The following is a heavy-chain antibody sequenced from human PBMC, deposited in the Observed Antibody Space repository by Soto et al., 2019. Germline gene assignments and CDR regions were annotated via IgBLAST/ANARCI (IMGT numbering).Heavy chain of an antibody. CDR3: ARGNTAMASQGYMDV. Sequence: GASVKVSCKASGGTFSSYTISWVRQAPGQGLEWMGRIIPILGIANYAQKFQGRVTITADKSTSTAYMELSSLRSEDTAVYYCARGNTAMASQGYMDVWGKGTTVTVSS. CDR1: GGTFSSYT. CDR2: IIPILGIA. J-gene: IGHJ6*03. D-gene: IGHD5-18*01. V-gene: IGHV1-69*02.